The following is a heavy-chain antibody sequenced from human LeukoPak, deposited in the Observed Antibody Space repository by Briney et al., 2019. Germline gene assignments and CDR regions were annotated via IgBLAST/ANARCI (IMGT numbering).Heavy chain of an antibody. J-gene: IGHJ4*02. CDR2: ISSSSSYI. Sequence: GGSLRLPCAASGFTFSSYSMNWVRQAPGKGLEWVSSISSSSSYIYYADSVKGRFTISRDNAKNSLYLQMNSLRTEDTAVYYCAKGRGGDYSYGSYYFDHWGQETLVTVSS. CDR3: AKGRGGDYSYGSYYFDH. CDR1: GFTFSSYS. V-gene: IGHV3-21*01. D-gene: IGHD5-18*01.